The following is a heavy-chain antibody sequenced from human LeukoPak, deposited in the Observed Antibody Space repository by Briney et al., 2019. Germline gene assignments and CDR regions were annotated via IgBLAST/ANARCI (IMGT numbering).Heavy chain of an antibody. V-gene: IGHV3-30*03. CDR3: ASVRGGAGTRQFDY. Sequence: PGRSLRLSCAASGFIFSSFGMHWVRQAPGKGLEWVAVISYDGSNEHFADSVKGRFTISRDNSKNTLYLQMKSLRAEDTAVYYCASVRGGAGTRQFDYWGQGTLVTVSS. J-gene: IGHJ4*02. D-gene: IGHD6-13*01. CDR2: ISYDGSNE. CDR1: GFIFSSFG.